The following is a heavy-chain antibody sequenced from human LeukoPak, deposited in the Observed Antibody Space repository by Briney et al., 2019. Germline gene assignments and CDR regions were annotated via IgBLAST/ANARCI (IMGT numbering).Heavy chain of an antibody. V-gene: IGHV3-30*02. D-gene: IGHD3-9*01. CDR3: AREYYDILTGLYYFGY. CDR1: GFIFSSYG. Sequence: GGSLRLSCAASGFIFSSYGMHWVRQAPDKGLEWVAFTRYDGSRKYYADSVKGRFTISRDNSKNTLYLQMNSLRAEDTAVYYCAREYYDILTGLYYFGYWGQGTLVTVSS. CDR2: TRYDGSRK. J-gene: IGHJ4*02.